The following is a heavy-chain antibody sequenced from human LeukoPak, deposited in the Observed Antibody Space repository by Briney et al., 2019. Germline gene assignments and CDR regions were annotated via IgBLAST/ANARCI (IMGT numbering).Heavy chain of an antibody. Sequence: ASVKVSCKASGYTFTGYYMHWVRQAPGQGLEWMGWINPSGGSTSYAQKFQGRVTMTRDTSTSTVYMELSSLRSEDTAVYYCARVSRLQQWLTTYYYYGMDVWGQGTTVTVSS. CDR3: ARVSRLQQWLTTYYYYGMDV. J-gene: IGHJ6*02. D-gene: IGHD6-19*01. V-gene: IGHV1-46*01. CDR2: INPSGGST. CDR1: GYTFTGYY.